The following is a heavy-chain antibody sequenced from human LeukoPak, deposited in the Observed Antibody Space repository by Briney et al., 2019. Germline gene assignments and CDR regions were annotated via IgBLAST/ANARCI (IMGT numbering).Heavy chain of an antibody. CDR2: IWYDGSNK. D-gene: IGHD2-2*01. CDR1: GFTFSSYG. Sequence: GGSLRLSCAASGFTFSSYGMHWVRQAPGKGLEWVAVIWYDGSNKYYADSVKGRFTISRDNSKNTLYLQMNSLKSEDTAVYYCTTVRDISCFSLDYWGQGTLVTVSS. V-gene: IGHV3-33*01. J-gene: IGHJ4*02. CDR3: TTVRDISCFSLDY.